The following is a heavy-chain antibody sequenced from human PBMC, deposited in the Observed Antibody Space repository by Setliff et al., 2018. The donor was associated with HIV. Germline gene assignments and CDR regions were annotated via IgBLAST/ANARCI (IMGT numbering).Heavy chain of an antibody. D-gene: IGHD6-25*01. Sequence: ASVKVSCKAPGNSFNGDFLNWVRQAPGQGLEWMGNIKLSSGGTKFAQKFLGRVTMTRDTSTNAAFMELRRLNSDDTATYFCVTSPGSFTSVDETEAGDYWGQGTQVTVSS. CDR1: GNSFNGDF. J-gene: IGHJ4*02. CDR2: IKLSSGGT. CDR3: VTSPGSFTSVDETEAGDY. V-gene: IGHV1-2*02.